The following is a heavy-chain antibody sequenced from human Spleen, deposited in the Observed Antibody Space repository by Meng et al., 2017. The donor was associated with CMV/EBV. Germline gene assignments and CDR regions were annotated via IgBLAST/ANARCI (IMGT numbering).Heavy chain of an antibody. CDR2: IRYDGTNK. J-gene: IGHJ5*02. D-gene: IGHD5-18*01. V-gene: IGHV3-30*02. Sequence: FTFSSYGMHWVRQAPGKGLEWVSFIRYDGTNKYYADSVKGRFTISRDNSKSTLYLQMNSLRTEDTAVYYCAKDPWIQQMTPQNWFDPWGQGTLVTVSS. CDR3: AKDPWIQQMTPQNWFDP. CDR1: FTFSSYG.